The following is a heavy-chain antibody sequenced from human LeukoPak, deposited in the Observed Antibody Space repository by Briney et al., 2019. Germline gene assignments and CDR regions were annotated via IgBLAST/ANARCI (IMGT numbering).Heavy chain of an antibody. J-gene: IGHJ4*02. V-gene: IGHV3-23*01. CDR1: GFTFSSYA. CDR3: ACGEFPLLFDY. Sequence: GGSLRLSCAASGFTFSSYAMSWVRQAPGKGLEWVSAISGSGGSTYYADSVKGRFTISRDNSKNTLYLQMNSLRAEDTAVNYCACGEFPLLFDYWGQGTLVTVSS. D-gene: IGHD3-10*01. CDR2: ISGSGGST.